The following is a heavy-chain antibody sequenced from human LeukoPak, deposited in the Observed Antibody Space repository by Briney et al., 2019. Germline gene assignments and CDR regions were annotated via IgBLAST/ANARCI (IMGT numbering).Heavy chain of an antibody. CDR3: ARLGLEYYAIYNWYFDL. D-gene: IGHD1-26*01. CDR2: INTNTGNP. Sequence: ASVKVSCKASGNTFTSYAMNWVRQAPGQGLEWMGWINTNTGNPTYAQGFTGRFVFSLDTSVSTAYLQISSLKAEDTAVYYCARLGLEYYAIYNWYFDLWGRGTLVTVSS. CDR1: GNTFTSYA. J-gene: IGHJ2*01. V-gene: IGHV7-4-1*02.